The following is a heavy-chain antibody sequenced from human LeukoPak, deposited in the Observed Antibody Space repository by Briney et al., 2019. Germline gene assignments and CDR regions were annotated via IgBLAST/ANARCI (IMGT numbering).Heavy chain of an antibody. CDR1: GFTFSDHY. J-gene: IGHJ5*02. CDR2: TRNKANSYTT. CDR3: ARDRAAAGRGWFDP. V-gene: IGHV3-72*01. Sequence: PGGSLRLSCAASGFTFSDHYMDWVRQAPGKGLEWVGRTRNKANSYTTEYAASVKGRFTISRDDSKNSLYLQMNSLKTEDTAVYYCARDRAAAGRGWFDPWDQGTLVTVSS. D-gene: IGHD6-13*01.